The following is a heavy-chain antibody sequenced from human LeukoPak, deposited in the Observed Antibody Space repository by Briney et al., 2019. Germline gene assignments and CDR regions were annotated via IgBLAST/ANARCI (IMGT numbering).Heavy chain of an antibody. CDR2: IYYSGSS. V-gene: IGHV4-31*03. J-gene: IGHJ3*01. CDR1: GVSISTSAYY. Sequence: PSETLSLTCSVSGVSISTSAYYWTWIRQHPGKGLEWIGYIYYSGSSYHNPSPKSRVTMSVDTSKKQFSLNLTSVTAADTAVYYCATWGGAQDAFDFWGQGTLVTVSS. D-gene: IGHD3-16*01. CDR3: ATWGGAQDAFDF.